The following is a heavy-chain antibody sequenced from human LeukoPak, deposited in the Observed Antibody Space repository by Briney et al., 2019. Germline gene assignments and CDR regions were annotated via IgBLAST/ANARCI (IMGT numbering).Heavy chain of an antibody. J-gene: IGHJ6*03. V-gene: IGHV3-74*01. CDR1: GFTFRNAW. CDR2: INNDGSTT. CDR3: ARLPGSNYYYMDV. Sequence: GGSLRLSCVASGFTFRNAWMTWVRQAPGKGLVWVSRINNDGSTTDYADSVKGRFTISRDNAKNTLYLQMNSLRAEDTAVYYCARLPGSNYYYMDVWGKGTTVTGSS. D-gene: IGHD3-10*01.